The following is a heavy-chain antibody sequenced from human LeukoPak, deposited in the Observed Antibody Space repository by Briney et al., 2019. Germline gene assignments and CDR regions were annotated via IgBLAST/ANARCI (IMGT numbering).Heavy chain of an antibody. CDR1: GFTFSSYG. Sequence: GRSLRPSCAASGFTFSSYGMHWVRQAPGKGLEWVSSISSSSSYIYYADSVKGRFTISRDNAKNSLYLQMNSLRAEDTSVYYCARELKGRSDAFDIWGQGTMVAVSS. CDR3: ARELKGRSDAFDI. D-gene: IGHD3-10*01. CDR2: ISSSSSYI. J-gene: IGHJ3*02. V-gene: IGHV3-21*01.